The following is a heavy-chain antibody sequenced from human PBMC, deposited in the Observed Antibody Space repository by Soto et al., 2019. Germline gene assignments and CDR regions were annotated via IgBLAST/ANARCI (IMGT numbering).Heavy chain of an antibody. J-gene: IGHJ4*02. Sequence: EVQLLESGGGLVQPGGSLRLSCAASGFTFSSYGMSWVRQAPGKGLEWVSGIGGSGGSTYYADSVKGRFTVSRDNAKNKLYLQMNSLRGEDTAVYYCAKERMVYAGDIYSFDYWGQGTLVTVSS. D-gene: IGHD2-8*01. CDR1: GFTFSSYG. V-gene: IGHV3-23*01. CDR3: AKERMVYAGDIYSFDY. CDR2: IGGSGGST.